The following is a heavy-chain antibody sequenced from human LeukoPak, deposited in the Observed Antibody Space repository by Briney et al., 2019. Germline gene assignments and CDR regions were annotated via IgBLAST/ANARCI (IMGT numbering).Heavy chain of an antibody. J-gene: IGHJ5*02. V-gene: IGHV1-8*02. D-gene: IGHD3-10*01. CDR2: VNPNSGNT. CDR1: GYTFTGYY. Sequence: ASVKVSCKASGYTFTGYYLHWVRQAPGQGLEWMGCVNPNSGNTGYAQKFQGRVTMTRNTSISTAYMELSSLRSEDTAVYYCARRRPTMVRGVISWFDPWGQGTLVTVSS. CDR3: ARRRPTMVRGVISWFDP.